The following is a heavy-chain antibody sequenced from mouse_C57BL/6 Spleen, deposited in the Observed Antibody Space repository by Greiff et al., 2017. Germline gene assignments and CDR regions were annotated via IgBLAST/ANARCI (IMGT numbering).Heavy chain of an antibody. CDR2: IYPGDGDT. CDR1: GYAFSSYW. CDR3: ARSENYYGSIDY. Sequence: QVQLQQSGAELVKPGASVKISCKASGYAFSSYWMNWVKQRPGKGLEWIGQIYPGDGDTNYNGKFKGKATLTADKSSSTAYTQLSSLTSEDSAVYFCARSENYYGSIDYWGQGTTLTVSS. J-gene: IGHJ2*01. V-gene: IGHV1-80*01. D-gene: IGHD1-1*01.